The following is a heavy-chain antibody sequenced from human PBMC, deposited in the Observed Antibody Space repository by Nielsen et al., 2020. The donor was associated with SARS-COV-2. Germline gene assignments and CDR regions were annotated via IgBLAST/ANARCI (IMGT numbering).Heavy chain of an antibody. J-gene: IGHJ6*02. CDR3: ARLYVSDPQNYYYYGVDI. V-gene: IGHV3-30-3*01. D-gene: IGHD2-8*01. CDR1: GFAFSHYG. CDR2: ISPNGGND. Sequence: GGSLRLSCAASGFAFSHYGMHWVRQPPGKGLQWVAVISPNGGNDYYADSVKGRFTISRDNSRDMLYLEMNSLGAEDTAVYYCARLYVSDPQNYYYYGVDIWGQGTAVTVSS.